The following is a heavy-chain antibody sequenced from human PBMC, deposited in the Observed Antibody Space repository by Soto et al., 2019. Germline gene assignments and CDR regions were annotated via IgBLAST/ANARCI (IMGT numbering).Heavy chain of an antibody. CDR1: GFTFSSYA. CDR3: AIRIPFGYGMDV. D-gene: IGHD2-21*01. Sequence: EVQLVESGGGLVQPGGSLRLSCAASGFTFSSYAMHWVRQAPGKGLEYVSVITSSGGNTDYASSVKGRFTISRDNSKNTLYLQMGSLRAEDMAVYYFAIRIPFGYGMDVWGQGTTVTVSS. V-gene: IGHV3-64*01. CDR2: ITSSGGNT. J-gene: IGHJ6*02.